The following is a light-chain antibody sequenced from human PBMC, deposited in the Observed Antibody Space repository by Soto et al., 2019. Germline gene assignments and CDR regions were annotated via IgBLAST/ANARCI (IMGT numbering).Light chain of an antibody. CDR2: GAS. CDR3: QQYNNWPPGT. Sequence: EIVMTQSPATLSVSPGERATLSCRASQSVSSNLAWYQQKPGQAPRLLIYGASTRATGIPARFSGSGSGTEFTLTIGSRQTEDFAVYYCQQYNNWPPGTFGQGTKLEIK. CDR1: QSVSSN. J-gene: IGKJ2*02. V-gene: IGKV3-15*01.